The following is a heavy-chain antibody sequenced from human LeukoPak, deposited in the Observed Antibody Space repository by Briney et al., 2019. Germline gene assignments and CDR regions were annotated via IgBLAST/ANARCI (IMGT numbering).Heavy chain of an antibody. D-gene: IGHD3-22*01. V-gene: IGHV4-34*01. CDR2: INHSGST. Sequence: SETLSLTCAVYGGSFSGYYWSWFRQPPGKGLEWIGEINHSGSTNYNPSLKSRVTISVDTSKNQFSLKLSSVTAADTAVYYCARGQNYYDSSGYLQHWGQGTLVTVSS. CDR1: GGSFSGYY. CDR3: ARGQNYYDSSGYLQH. J-gene: IGHJ1*01.